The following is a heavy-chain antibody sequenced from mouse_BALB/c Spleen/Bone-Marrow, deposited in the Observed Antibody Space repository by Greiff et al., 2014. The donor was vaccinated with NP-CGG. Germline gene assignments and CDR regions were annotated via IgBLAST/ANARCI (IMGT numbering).Heavy chain of an antibody. CDR1: GYTFTNYY. J-gene: IGHJ1*01. V-gene: IGHV1S56*01. Sequence: VQLVESGPELVMPGTSVKISCKASGYTFTNYYIHWLKQRPGQGLEWIGWIFPGDVDTNYNEKFKGKATLTADESSSTAYMQLSSLTSEDSAVYFGAREVGRGWYFDVWGAGTTVTVSS. D-gene: IGHD1-1*02. CDR2: IFPGDVDT. CDR3: AREVGRGWYFDV.